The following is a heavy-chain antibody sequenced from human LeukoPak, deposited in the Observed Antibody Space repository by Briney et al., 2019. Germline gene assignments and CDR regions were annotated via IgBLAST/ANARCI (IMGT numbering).Heavy chain of an antibody. D-gene: IGHD3-22*01. Sequence: PETLSLTCAVSGYSISSGYYWGWIRQSPGTGLEWIGSIYHSGGSYYNPSLKSRVTISEDTSKNQFSLKLSSMSAADTAVYYCATALAITPFDYWGQGILVTVSS. J-gene: IGHJ4*02. CDR1: GYSISSGYY. CDR2: IYHSGGS. V-gene: IGHV4-38-2*01. CDR3: ATALAITPFDY.